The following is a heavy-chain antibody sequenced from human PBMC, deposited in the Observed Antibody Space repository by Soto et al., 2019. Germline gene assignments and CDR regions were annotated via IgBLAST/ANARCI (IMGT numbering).Heavy chain of an antibody. Sequence: SETLSLTCTVSGGSIRGPTSYLGWIRQSPGKGLEWIGNIYYSGSTYYNASLETRVTISEGKSKNQFSLKLTSVTAADTAVYYCARGFCSGGSCEGAVDVWGQGTTVTVSS. D-gene: IGHD2-15*01. CDR1: GGSIRGPTSY. CDR2: IYYSGST. J-gene: IGHJ6*02. V-gene: IGHV4-39*01. CDR3: ARGFCSGGSCEGAVDV.